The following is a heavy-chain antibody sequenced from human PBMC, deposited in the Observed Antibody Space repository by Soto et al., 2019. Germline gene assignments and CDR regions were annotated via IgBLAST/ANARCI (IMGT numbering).Heavy chain of an antibody. CDR3: ACWNDGPFDDGDGDY. J-gene: IGHJ4*02. V-gene: IGHV1-69*01. D-gene: IGHD1-1*01. Sequence: QVQLVQSGAEVKKPGSSVKVSCKASGGTFSSYAISWVRQAPGQGLEWMGGIIPIFGTANYAQKFKGRVTITADESKSTAYMELSSLRSEDTAVYYCACWNDGPFDDGDGDYWGQGTLVTVSS. CDR2: IIPIFGTA. CDR1: GGTFSSYA.